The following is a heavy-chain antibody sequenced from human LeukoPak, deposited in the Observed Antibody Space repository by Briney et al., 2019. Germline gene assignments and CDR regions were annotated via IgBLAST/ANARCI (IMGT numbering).Heavy chain of an antibody. Sequence: GGSLRLSCAASGFTFSSYGMHWVRQAPGKGLEWVAFIRYDGSNKYYADSVKGRFTISRDNSKNTLYLQMNSLRAEDTAVYYCAKDRGYYDSSGYDGFEYWGKGTLATVSS. CDR1: GFTFSSYG. CDR3: AKDRGYYDSSGYDGFEY. D-gene: IGHD3-22*01. V-gene: IGHV3-30*02. CDR2: IRYDGSNK. J-gene: IGHJ4*02.